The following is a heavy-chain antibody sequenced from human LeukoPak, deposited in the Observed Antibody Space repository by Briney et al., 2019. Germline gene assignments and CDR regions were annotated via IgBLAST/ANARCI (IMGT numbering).Heavy chain of an antibody. CDR2: ISGSGGST. V-gene: IGHV3-23*01. Sequence: PGGSLRLSCAASGFTFSSYAMSWVRQAPGKGLEWVSAISGSGGSTYYADSVKGRFTVSRTNVRNSLYLQMNSLRAEDTAVYYCAREMSGGYWAFDIWGQGTVVTVS. CDR3: AREMSGGYWAFDI. CDR1: GFTFSSYA. J-gene: IGHJ3*02. D-gene: IGHD2-15*01.